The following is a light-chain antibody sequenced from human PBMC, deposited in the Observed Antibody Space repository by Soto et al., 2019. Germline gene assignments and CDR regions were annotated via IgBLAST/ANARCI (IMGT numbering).Light chain of an antibody. Sequence: QSVLTQPASMSGSPGQSITISCTGTSSDVGSYNLVSWYQQHPGKAPKLMIYEGSKRPSGVSNRFSGSKSGNTASLTISGLQAEDEADYYCCSYAGSSPGVFGTGTKVTVL. J-gene: IGLJ1*01. CDR2: EGS. CDR3: CSYAGSSPGV. CDR1: SSDVGSYNL. V-gene: IGLV2-23*01.